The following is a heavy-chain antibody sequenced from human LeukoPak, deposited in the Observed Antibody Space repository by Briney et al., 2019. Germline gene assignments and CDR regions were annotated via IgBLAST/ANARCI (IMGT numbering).Heavy chain of an antibody. CDR3: ARDSGYERSFDY. J-gene: IGHJ4*02. Sequence: GGSLRLSCAASGFTFSSYAMHWVRQAPGKGLEWVAVISYDGSNKYYADSVKGRFTISRDNSKNTLCLQMNSLRAEDTAVYYCARDSGYERSFDYWGQGTLVTVSS. D-gene: IGHD5-12*01. CDR2: ISYDGSNK. CDR1: GFTFSSYA. V-gene: IGHV3-30*04.